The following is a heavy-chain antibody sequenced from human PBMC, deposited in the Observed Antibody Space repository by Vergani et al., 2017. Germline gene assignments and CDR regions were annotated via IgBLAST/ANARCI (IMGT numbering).Heavy chain of an antibody. CDR2: IYHSGST. CDR3: ARQVDTAMGNDY. D-gene: IGHD5-18*01. V-gene: IGHV4-38-2*01. Sequence: QVQLQESGPGLVKPSETLSLTCAVSGYSISSGYYWGGSRQPPGKGLEWIGSIYHSGSTYYNPSLKSRVTISVDTSKNQFSLKLSSVTAADTAVYYCARQVDTAMGNDYWGQGTLVTVSS. CDR1: GYSISSGYY. J-gene: IGHJ4*02.